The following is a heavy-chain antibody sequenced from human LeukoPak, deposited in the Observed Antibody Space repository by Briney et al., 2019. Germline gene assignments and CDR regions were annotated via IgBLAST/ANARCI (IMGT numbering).Heavy chain of an antibody. CDR3: ARWVDYDILTGYSYAFDI. Sequence: GGSLRLSCAASGFTFSVYWMHWVRQAPGKGLVWVSRINSDGSSTSYADSVKGRFTISRDNAKNTLYLQMNSLRAEDTAVYYCARWVDYDILTGYSYAFDIWGQGTMVTVSS. CDR2: INSDGSST. D-gene: IGHD3-9*01. CDR1: GFTFSVYW. V-gene: IGHV3-74*01. J-gene: IGHJ3*02.